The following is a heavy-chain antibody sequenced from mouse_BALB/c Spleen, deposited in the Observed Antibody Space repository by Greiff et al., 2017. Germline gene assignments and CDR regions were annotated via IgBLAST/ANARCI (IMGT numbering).Heavy chain of an antibody. CDR1: GFTLTDYG. CDR3: AKLVWGAWFAD. Sequence: VMLVESGPGLVAPSQSLSITCTASGFTLTDYGVSWIRQPPGKGLEWLGVIWGGGSTYYNSALKYRLSISKDNSKSQVFLNMNRLHTDDTAMDYCAKLVWGAWFADWGQGTLVTVSA. D-gene: IGHD2-10*02. V-gene: IGHV2-6-5*01. CDR2: IWGGGST. J-gene: IGHJ3*01.